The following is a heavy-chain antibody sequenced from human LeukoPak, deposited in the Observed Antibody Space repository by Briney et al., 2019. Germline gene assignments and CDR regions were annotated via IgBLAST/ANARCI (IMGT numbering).Heavy chain of an antibody. CDR3: AKDRPKGYSSSWYPN. D-gene: IGHD6-13*01. J-gene: IGHJ4*02. CDR2: IKSKTDRGTT. CDR1: GFTFSNTW. V-gene: IGHV3-15*01. Sequence: GGSLRLSCAASGFTFSNTWMSWVRQAPGKGLEWVGRIKSKTDRGTTDYAAPVKGRFSISRDDSKNTLYLQMNSLRAEDTAVYYCAKDRPKGYSSSWYPNWGQGTLVTVSS.